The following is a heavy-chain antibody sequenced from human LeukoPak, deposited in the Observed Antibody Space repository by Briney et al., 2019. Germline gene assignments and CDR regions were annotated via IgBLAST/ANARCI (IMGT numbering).Heavy chain of an antibody. Sequence: GGSLRLSCTASEFTLGSYWVSWVRQTPAKGLEWMANIRQDGNIKYYVDSVRGRFTFSRDNAENTLFLEMSSLRVEDTAVYYCVRERNNFWSGHHSIFDSWGQGTLVTVSS. J-gene: IGHJ4*02. CDR1: EFTLGSYW. D-gene: IGHD3-3*01. V-gene: IGHV3-7*01. CDR3: VRERNNFWSGHHSIFDS. CDR2: IRQDGNIK.